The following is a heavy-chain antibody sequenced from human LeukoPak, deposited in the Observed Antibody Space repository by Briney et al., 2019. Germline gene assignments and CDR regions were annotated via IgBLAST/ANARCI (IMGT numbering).Heavy chain of an antibody. D-gene: IGHD3-10*01. CDR2: ISTYYGNT. J-gene: IGHJ4*02. CDR1: GYTFTSYG. V-gene: IGHV1-18*01. CDR3: ARVYSTNYYGSGDRPFLFDY. Sequence: ASVKVSCKASGYTFTSYGFSWVRQAPGQGLEWMGWISTYYGNTNYAQKLQDRVTMTTDTSTSTAYMELTSLRSDDTAVYYCARVYSTNYYGSGDRPFLFDYWGQGTVVTVTS.